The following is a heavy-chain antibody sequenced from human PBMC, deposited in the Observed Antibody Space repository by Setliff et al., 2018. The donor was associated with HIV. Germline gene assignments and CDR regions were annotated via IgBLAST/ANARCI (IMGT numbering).Heavy chain of an antibody. CDR2: IYSNGAT. CDR1: GGSISAYY. Sequence: PSETLSLTCNVSGGSISAYYWSWVRQPPGKRLEWIGYIYSNGATPYNPSLKSRVTISVDTSKNQFSLKLTSVTIADTAVYYCARFTSGWYGQYWGQVTLVTVSS. CDR3: ARFTSGWYGQY. D-gene: IGHD6-19*01. J-gene: IGHJ4*02. V-gene: IGHV4-59*01.